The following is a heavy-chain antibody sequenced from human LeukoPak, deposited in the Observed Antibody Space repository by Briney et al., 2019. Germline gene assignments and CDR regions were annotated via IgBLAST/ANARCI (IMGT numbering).Heavy chain of an antibody. CDR3: AKDGFWSGQNYFDY. Sequence: PGGSLRLSCAASGFTFSSYGMHWVRQAPGKGLEGVAVIWYDGSNKYYADSVKGRFTISRDNSKNTLYLQMNSLRAEETAVYYCAKDGFWSGQNYFDYWGQGTLVTVSS. V-gene: IGHV3-33*06. D-gene: IGHD3-3*01. CDR1: GFTFSSYG. J-gene: IGHJ4*02. CDR2: IWYDGSNK.